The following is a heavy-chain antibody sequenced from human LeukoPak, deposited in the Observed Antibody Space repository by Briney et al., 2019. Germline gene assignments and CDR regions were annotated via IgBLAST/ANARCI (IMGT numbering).Heavy chain of an antibody. CDR1: GFIFGDYA. CDR2: IRSKAYGGTT. D-gene: IGHD4-23*01. V-gene: IGHV3-49*04. J-gene: IGHJ4*02. Sequence: GGSLTLSCTASGFIFGDYAMSWVRQAPGKGLEWVGFIRSKAYGGTTEYAASVKGRFTISRDDSKSIAFLQMNSLKTEDTAVYYCTRYGGTSFNCGSQGTLVTVHS. CDR3: TRYGGTSFNC.